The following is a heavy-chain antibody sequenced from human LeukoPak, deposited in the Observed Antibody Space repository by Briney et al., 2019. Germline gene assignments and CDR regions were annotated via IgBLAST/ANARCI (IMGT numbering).Heavy chain of an antibody. V-gene: IGHV4-4*07. CDR3: ARDLSGSLYFDY. J-gene: IGHJ4*02. CDR2: LYPSGSS. D-gene: IGHD3-10*01. Sequence: SGTLSLTCTVSGASISPYYWIWIRQPAGKGLEWIGRLYPSGSSDQNPSLKSRVSISVGTSSNQFSLRVTSVTAADTATYYCARDLSGSLYFDYWGQGILVTVSA. CDR1: GASISPYY.